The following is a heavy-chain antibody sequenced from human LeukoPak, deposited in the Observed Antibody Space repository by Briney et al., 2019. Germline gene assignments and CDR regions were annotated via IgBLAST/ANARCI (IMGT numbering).Heavy chain of an antibody. D-gene: IGHD2-15*01. CDR2: ISGSGGST. J-gene: IGHJ4*02. Sequence: SGGSLRLSCTASGFTFSSYAMSWVRQAPGKGLEWVSAISGSGGSTYYADSVKGRFTISRDNSKNTLYLQMNGLRAEDTAVYYCAKEPVPSYCSGGSCYYDCWGQGTLVTVSS. CDR3: AKEPVPSYCSGGSCYYDC. V-gene: IGHV3-23*01. CDR1: GFTFSSYA.